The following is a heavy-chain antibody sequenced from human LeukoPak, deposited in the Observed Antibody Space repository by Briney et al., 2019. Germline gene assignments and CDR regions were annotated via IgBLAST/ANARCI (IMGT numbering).Heavy chain of an antibody. CDR3: ARVDCGGDCYHDGGY. V-gene: IGHV1-69*01. CDR2: IIPIFGTA. CDR1: GGTFSSYA. Sequence: WASVKVSCKASGGTFSSYAISWVRQAPGQGLEWMGGIIPIFGTANYAQKFQGRVTITADESTSTAYMELSSLRSEDTAVYYCARVDCGGDCYHDGGYWGQGTLVTVSS. D-gene: IGHD2-21*02. J-gene: IGHJ4*02.